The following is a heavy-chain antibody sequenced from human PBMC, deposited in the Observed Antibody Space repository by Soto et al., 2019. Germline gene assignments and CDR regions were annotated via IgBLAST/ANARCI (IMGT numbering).Heavy chain of an antibody. D-gene: IGHD3-22*01. CDR1: GDYISSYY. V-gene: IGHV4-59*01. CDR3: ALRSMAVVPVY. Sequence: QVQLQESGPGLVKPSETLSLTCAVSGDYISSYYCMWIRQPPGKGLESIGYLYYGRSANYNPSLKSRVTLSVDTSTNQCSLTLSSMTAADTAVYYCALRSMAVVPVYWGQGTLVTVSS. CDR2: LYYGRSA. J-gene: IGHJ4*02.